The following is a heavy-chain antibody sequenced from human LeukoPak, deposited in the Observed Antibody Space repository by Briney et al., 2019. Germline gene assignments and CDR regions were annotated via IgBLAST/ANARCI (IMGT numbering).Heavy chain of an antibody. CDR3: ARTTIPGIAAAGTNSLGY. D-gene: IGHD6-13*01. Sequence: GESLKISCKGSGYSFTSYWIGWVRQMPGKGLEWMGIIYPGDSDTRYSPSFQGQVTISADKSISTAYLQWSSLKASDTAMYYCARTTIPGIAAAGTNSLGYWGQGTLVTVSS. CDR1: GYSFTSYW. CDR2: IYPGDSDT. V-gene: IGHV5-51*01. J-gene: IGHJ4*02.